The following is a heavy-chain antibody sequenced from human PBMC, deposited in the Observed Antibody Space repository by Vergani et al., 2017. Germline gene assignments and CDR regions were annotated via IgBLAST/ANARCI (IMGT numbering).Heavy chain of an antibody. J-gene: IGHJ4*02. CDR1: GFTFSRYS. D-gene: IGHD3-3*01. CDR2: ISSSSSTI. CDR3: ARDPGYDFWSGYYRFDY. Sequence: EVQLVESGGGLVHPGGSLRLSCAASGFTFSRYSINWVRQAPGKGLEWVSYISSSSSTIYYADSVKGRFTISRDNAKNSLYLQMNSLRAEDTAVYYCARDPGYDFWSGYYRFDYWGQGTLVTVSS. V-gene: IGHV3-48*01.